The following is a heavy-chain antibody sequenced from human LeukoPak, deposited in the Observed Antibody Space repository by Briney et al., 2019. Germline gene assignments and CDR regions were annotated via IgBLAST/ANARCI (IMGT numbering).Heavy chain of an antibody. J-gene: IGHJ6*02. Sequence: SETLSLTCAVYGGSFSGYYWSWIRQPPGKGLEWIGEINHSGSTNYNPSLKSRVTISVDTSRNQFTLKLSSVTGADTAVYYCATRGYCSGGSCYIAYYGMDVWGQGTTATVSS. CDR1: GGSFSGYY. D-gene: IGHD2-15*01. V-gene: IGHV4-34*01. CDR2: INHSGST. CDR3: ATRGYCSGGSCYIAYYGMDV.